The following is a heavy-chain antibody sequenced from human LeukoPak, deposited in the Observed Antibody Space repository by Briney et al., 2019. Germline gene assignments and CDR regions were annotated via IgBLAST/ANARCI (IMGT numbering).Heavy chain of an antibody. CDR2: ISTYNGNT. V-gene: IGHV1-18*01. D-gene: IGHD6-13*01. CDR1: GYSFSRYG. J-gene: IGHJ5*02. CDR3: ARDRPGIAAAGDNWFDP. Sequence: ASVKVSCKASGYSFSRYGISWVRQAPGQGLEWMGWISTYNGNTNYAQKLQGRVTMTTDTSTSTAYMELRSLRSDDTAVYYCARDRPGIAAAGDNWFDPWGQGTLVTVSS.